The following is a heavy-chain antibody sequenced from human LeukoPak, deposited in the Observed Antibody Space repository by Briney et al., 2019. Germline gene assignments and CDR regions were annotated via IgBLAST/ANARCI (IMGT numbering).Heavy chain of an antibody. Sequence: GGSLRLSCAASGFTLSSYWMHWVRQAPGKGLVWVSRIDSDGSSTSYAGSVKGRFTISRDNAKNTLYLQMNSLRAEDTAVYYCARPPLGVAGIVNLWGQGTLVAVSS. D-gene: IGHD6-19*01. CDR3: ARPPLGVAGIVNL. V-gene: IGHV3-74*01. J-gene: IGHJ5*02. CDR1: GFTLSSYW. CDR2: IDSDGSST.